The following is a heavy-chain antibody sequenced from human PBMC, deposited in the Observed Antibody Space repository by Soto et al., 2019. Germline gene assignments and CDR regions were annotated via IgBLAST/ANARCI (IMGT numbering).Heavy chain of an antibody. V-gene: IGHV1-69*12. J-gene: IGHJ6*02. Sequence: QVQLVQSGAEVTKPGSSVKVSCKASGGTFSSYAISWVRQAPGQGLEWMGGIIPIFGTADYAQKFQGRVRITADDCTSTAYMELSSLRSEYTGMYYCASQMDVTATYEHYYGMDVWGQGTTVTVSS. CDR3: ASQMDVTATYEHYYGMDV. D-gene: IGHD1-20*01. CDR2: IIPIFGTA. CDR1: GGTFSSYA.